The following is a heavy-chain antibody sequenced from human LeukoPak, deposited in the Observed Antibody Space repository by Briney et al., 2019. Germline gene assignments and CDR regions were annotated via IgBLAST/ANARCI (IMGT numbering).Heavy chain of an antibody. CDR1: GYTFTSYY. CDR2: INPSGGST. CDR3: ARGGGYQLLKYNWFDP. Sequence: ASVKVSCKASGYTFTSYYMHWVRQAPGQGLEWMGIINPSGGSTSYAQKFQGRVTVTRDTSTSTVYMELSSLRSEDTAVYYCARGGGYQLLKYNWFDPWGQGTLVTVSS. D-gene: IGHD2-2*01. J-gene: IGHJ5*02. V-gene: IGHV1-46*01.